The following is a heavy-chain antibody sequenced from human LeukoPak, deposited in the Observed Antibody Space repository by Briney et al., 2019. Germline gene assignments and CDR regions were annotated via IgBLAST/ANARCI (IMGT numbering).Heavy chain of an antibody. CDR1: GGSISSSSYY. D-gene: IGHD3-22*01. J-gene: IGHJ4*02. V-gene: IGHV4-39*01. Sequence: SETLSLTCTVSGGSISSSSYYWVWIRQPPGKGLEWIGSIYYSGSTYYNPSLKSRVTISVDTSKNQFSLKLSSVTAADTAVYYCARHTTTMIVVVIRYYFDYWGQGTLVTVSS. CDR3: ARHTTTMIVVVIRYYFDY. CDR2: IYYSGST.